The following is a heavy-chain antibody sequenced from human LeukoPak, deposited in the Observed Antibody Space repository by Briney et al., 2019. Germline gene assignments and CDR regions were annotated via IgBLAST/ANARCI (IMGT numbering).Heavy chain of an antibody. Sequence: SETLSLTCAVYGGSFSGYYWSWIRQPPGKGLEWIGYIYYSGSTNYNPSLKSRVTISVDTSKNQFSLKLSSVTAADTAVYYCARGYSYGEDAFDIWGQGTMVTVSS. CDR2: IYYSGST. D-gene: IGHD5-18*01. J-gene: IGHJ3*02. CDR1: GGSFSGYY. CDR3: ARGYSYGEDAFDI. V-gene: IGHV4-59*08.